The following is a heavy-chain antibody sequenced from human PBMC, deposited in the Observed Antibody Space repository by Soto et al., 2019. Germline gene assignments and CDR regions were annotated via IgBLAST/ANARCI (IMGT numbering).Heavy chain of an antibody. CDR1: GFTFSSYA. CDR2: ISGSGGST. J-gene: IGHJ4*02. CDR3: AKPRYYYDSSGYYYDY. Sequence: EVQLLESGGGLVQPGGSLRLSCAASGFTFSSYAMSWVRQAPGKGLEWVSAISGSGGSTYYADSVKGRFTISRDNSKNTLYLQMNSLRAEDTAVYYCAKPRYYYDSSGYYYDYWGQGTLVTVSS. D-gene: IGHD3-22*01. V-gene: IGHV3-23*01.